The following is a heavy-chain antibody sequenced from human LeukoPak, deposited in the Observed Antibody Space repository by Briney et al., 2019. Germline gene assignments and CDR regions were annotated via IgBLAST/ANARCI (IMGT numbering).Heavy chain of an antibody. CDR3: ARDGDSGYDFSWFDP. Sequence: GASVKVSCKASGYTFTSYGISWVRQAPGQGLEWMGWISAYNGNTNYAQKLQGRVTMTTDTSTSTAYMELRSLRSDDTAVYYCARDGDSGYDFSWFDPWGQGTLVTVSS. V-gene: IGHV1-18*01. J-gene: IGHJ5*02. D-gene: IGHD5-12*01. CDR2: ISAYNGNT. CDR1: GYTFTSYG.